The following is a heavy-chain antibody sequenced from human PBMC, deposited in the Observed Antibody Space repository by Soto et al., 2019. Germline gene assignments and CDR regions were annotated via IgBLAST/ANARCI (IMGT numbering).Heavy chain of an antibody. CDR2: ISSSSSTI. CDR1: GFTFSSCS. CDR3: ARVKVVTATDF. V-gene: IGHV3-48*02. D-gene: IGHD2-21*02. Sequence: LRLSCAASGFTFSSCSMNWVRQAPGKGLEWVSYISSSSSTIYYADSVKGRFTISRDNAKNSLYLQMHSLRDGDTAVYYCARVKVVTATDFWGQGTLVTVSS. J-gene: IGHJ4*02.